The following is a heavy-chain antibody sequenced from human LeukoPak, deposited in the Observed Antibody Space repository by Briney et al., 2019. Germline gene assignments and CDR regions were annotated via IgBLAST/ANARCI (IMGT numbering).Heavy chain of an antibody. CDR2: MSYDGSHK. Sequence: GRSLRLSCVASGFSFISYTMHWVRQAPGKGLEGVAVMSYDGSHKYLADSVKGRFTISRDNSKNTLYLQMNSLRVEDTAIYYCARDVGGYAFDYWGQGTLVTVSS. J-gene: IGHJ4*02. D-gene: IGHD5-12*01. V-gene: IGHV3-30*04. CDR1: GFSFISYT. CDR3: ARDVGGYAFDY.